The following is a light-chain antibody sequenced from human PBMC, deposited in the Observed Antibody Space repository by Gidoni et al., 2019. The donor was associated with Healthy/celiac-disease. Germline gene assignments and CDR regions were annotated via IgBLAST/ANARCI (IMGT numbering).Light chain of an antibody. V-gene: IGKV3-15*01. CDR3: QQYNNWLRGFT. Sequence: IVMTQSPATLSVSPGERATLSCRASQSVSSNLTWYQQKPGQAPRLLVYGASTRATVIPARFSGSVSGTEFTLTISSLQSEDFAVYYCQQYNNWLRGFTFGPGTKVDIK. J-gene: IGKJ3*01. CDR2: GAS. CDR1: QSVSSN.